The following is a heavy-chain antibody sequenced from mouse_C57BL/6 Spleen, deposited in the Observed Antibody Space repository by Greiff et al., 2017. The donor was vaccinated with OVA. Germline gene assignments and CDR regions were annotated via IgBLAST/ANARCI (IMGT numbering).Heavy chain of an antibody. D-gene: IGHD2-1*01. CDR2: IYPGSGST. CDR3: ARGRAYGNYVYYYAMDY. Sequence: QVQLQQSGAELVKPGASVKMSCKASGYTFTSYWITWVKQRPGQGLEWIGDIYPGSGSTNYNEKFKSKATLTVDTSSSTAYMQLSSLTSEDSAVYYCARGRAYGNYVYYYAMDYWGQGTSVTVSS. V-gene: IGHV1-55*01. CDR1: GYTFTSYW. J-gene: IGHJ4*01.